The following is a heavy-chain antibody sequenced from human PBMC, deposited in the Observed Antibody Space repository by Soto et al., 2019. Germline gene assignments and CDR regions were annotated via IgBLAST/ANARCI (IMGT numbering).Heavy chain of an antibody. CDR2: IYYSGST. J-gene: IGHJ4*02. V-gene: IGHV4-59*08. CDR1: GGSISSYY. D-gene: IGHD7-27*01. Sequence: PSETLSLTCTVSGGSISSYYWSWIRQPPGKGLEWIGYIYYSGSTNYNPSLKSRVTISVDTSKNQFFLTLSSVTAADTAVYYCARGPSGDKVHYWGQGALVTVSS. CDR3: ARGPSGDKVHY.